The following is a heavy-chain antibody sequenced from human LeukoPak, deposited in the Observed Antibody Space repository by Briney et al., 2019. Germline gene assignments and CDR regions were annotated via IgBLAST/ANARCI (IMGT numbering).Heavy chain of an antibody. CDR1: GFTYRSYE. Sequence: GGSLRLSCAASGFTYRSYEMNWVRQAPGKGLEWVSYISSSGNTMYYGDSVKGRLTISRDNAKNSLYLQINSLRAEDTAVYFCARESTASRPHAFDYWGQGTLVTVSS. V-gene: IGHV3-48*03. D-gene: IGHD6-13*01. CDR3: ARESTASRPHAFDY. CDR2: ISSSGNTM. J-gene: IGHJ4*02.